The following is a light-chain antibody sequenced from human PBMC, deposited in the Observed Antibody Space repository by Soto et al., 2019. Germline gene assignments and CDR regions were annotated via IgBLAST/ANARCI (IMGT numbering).Light chain of an antibody. J-gene: IGLJ1*01. Sequence: QSALTQPASVSGSPGQSITISCTGTSTDVGGYNYVSWYQHHPGKAPKLMIYEVSNRPSGVSSRFSGSKSGNTASLTISGLQAEDEADYYCSSYTTNSTPYVFGTGTKLTVL. V-gene: IGLV2-14*01. CDR3: SSYTTNSTPYV. CDR2: EVS. CDR1: STDVGGYNY.